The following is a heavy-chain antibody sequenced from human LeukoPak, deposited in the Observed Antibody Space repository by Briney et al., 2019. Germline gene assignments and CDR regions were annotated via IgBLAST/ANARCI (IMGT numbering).Heavy chain of an antibody. D-gene: IGHD1-1*01. J-gene: IGHJ4*02. CDR2: IWYDGSNK. CDR1: GFTFSSYG. Sequence: GRSLRLSCAASGFTFSSYGMHWVRQAPGKGLEWVAVIWYDGSNKYYADSVKGRFTISRDNSKNTLYQQMNSMRAEDTAVYYCARSTGRTYYFDYWGQGTLVTVSS. V-gene: IGHV3-33*01. CDR3: ARSTGRTYYFDY.